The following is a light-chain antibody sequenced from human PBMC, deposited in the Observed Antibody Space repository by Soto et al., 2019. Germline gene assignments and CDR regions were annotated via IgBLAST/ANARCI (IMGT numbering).Light chain of an antibody. V-gene: IGKV1-39*01. CDR2: AAS. J-gene: IGKJ1*01. CDR3: QQSYITPQT. Sequence: DIPMTQSPSSLSASVGDRVTITCRASQSISGYLNWYQQKPGQAPKLLIFAASSLQTGVPSRFRGSGSGTTFTLTISSLQPEDVATYYCQQSYITPQTFGPGTRVEI. CDR1: QSISGY.